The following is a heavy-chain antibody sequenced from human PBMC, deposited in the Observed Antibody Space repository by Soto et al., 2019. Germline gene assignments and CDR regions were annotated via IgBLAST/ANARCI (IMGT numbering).Heavy chain of an antibody. D-gene: IGHD3-22*01. CDR1: GGTFSNYG. V-gene: IGHV1-69*12. CDR3: ARGESDYEGSGYSRGHV. Sequence: QVQLVQSGAEVKKPGSSVKVSCKSSGGTFSNYGFSWVRQAPGQGLECMGVIVPIFGAEHPQKFQDRVTITADESTNTVSMELRSMRSEDTAVYYCARGESDYEGSGYSRGHVWGQGTTVTVSS. J-gene: IGHJ6*02. CDR2: IVPIFGA.